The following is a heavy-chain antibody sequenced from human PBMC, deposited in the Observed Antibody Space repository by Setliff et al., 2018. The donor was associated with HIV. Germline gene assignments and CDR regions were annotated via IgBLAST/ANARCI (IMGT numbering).Heavy chain of an antibody. CDR2: IYIRGGT. CDR3: ARDVAVAGTYYYYYMDV. V-gene: IGHV4-61*02. D-gene: IGHD6-19*01. J-gene: IGHJ6*03. Sequence: PSETLSLTCTVSGVSISSDDYFWTWIRQPAGKGLEWIGRIYIRGGTSYSPSLKSRATISVDTSKNQFSLKLSSVTAADTAVYYCARDVAVAGTYYYYYMDVWGKGTTVTVSS. CDR1: GVSISSDDYF.